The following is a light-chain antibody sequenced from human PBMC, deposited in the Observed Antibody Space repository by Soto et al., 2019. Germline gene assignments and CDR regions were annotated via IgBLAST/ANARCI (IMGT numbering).Light chain of an antibody. CDR1: QTISSW. V-gene: IGKV1-5*03. J-gene: IGKJ1*01. Sequence: DIQMTQSPSTLSGSVGDRVTITCRASQTISSWLAWYQQKPGKAPKLLIYKASTLKSGVPSRFGGSGSGTEFTLTISSLQPDDFATYYCQHYNSYSEAVGQGTKVDIK. CDR2: KAS. CDR3: QHYNSYSEA.